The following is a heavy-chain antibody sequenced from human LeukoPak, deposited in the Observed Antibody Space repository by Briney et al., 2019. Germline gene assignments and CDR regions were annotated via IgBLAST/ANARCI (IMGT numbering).Heavy chain of an antibody. V-gene: IGHV4-30-2*01. Sequence: SETLSLTCAVSGGSISSGGYSWSWIRQPPGKGLEWIGYIYHSGSTYYNPSLKSRVTISVDTSKNQFSLKLSSVTAADTAVYYCARAQRITIFGVVKNWFDPWGQGTLVTVSS. CDR2: IYHSGST. CDR3: ARAQRITIFGVVKNWFDP. D-gene: IGHD3-3*01. J-gene: IGHJ5*02. CDR1: GGSISSGGYS.